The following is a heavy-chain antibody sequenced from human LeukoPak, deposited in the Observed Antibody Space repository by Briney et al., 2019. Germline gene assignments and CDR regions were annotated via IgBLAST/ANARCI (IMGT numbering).Heavy chain of an antibody. CDR2: ISFDGSNK. J-gene: IGHJ4*02. V-gene: IGHV3-30*15. CDR1: GFTFSSYA. CDR3: ARDFD. Sequence: GRSLRLSCAASGFTFSSYAMHWVRQAPGKGLEWVAVISFDGSNKYYADSVKGRFTVSRDNSENTLYLQMSTPRAEDTAVYYCARDFDWGQGTLVTVSS. D-gene: IGHD3-3*01.